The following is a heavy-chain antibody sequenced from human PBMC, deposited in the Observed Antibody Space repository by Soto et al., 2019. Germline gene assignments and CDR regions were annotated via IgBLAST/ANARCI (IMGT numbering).Heavy chain of an antibody. CDR3: ARENPYYDSSGYYYV. J-gene: IGHJ4*02. CDR2: IYSGGST. CDR1: GFTVSSNY. V-gene: IGHV3-53*01. D-gene: IGHD3-22*01. Sequence: GGSLRLSCAASGFTVSSNYMSWVRQAPGKGLEWVSVIYSGGSTYYADSVKGRFTISRDNSKNTLYLQMNSLRAEDTAVYYCARENPYYDSSGYYYVWGQGTLVTVSS.